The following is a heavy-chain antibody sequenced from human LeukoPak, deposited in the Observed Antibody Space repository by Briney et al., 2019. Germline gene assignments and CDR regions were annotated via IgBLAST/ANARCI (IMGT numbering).Heavy chain of an antibody. J-gene: IGHJ4*02. Sequence: GGSLRLSCAASGFTFSNAWMSWVRQAPGKGLEWVGRIKSKTDGGTTDYAAPVKGRFTISRDDSKNTLYLQMNSLKTEDTAVYYCTTAKTRDGYNRDYWSQGTLVTVSS. CDR3: TTAKTRDGYNRDY. D-gene: IGHD5-24*01. V-gene: IGHV3-15*01. CDR2: IKSKTDGGTT. CDR1: GFTFSNAW.